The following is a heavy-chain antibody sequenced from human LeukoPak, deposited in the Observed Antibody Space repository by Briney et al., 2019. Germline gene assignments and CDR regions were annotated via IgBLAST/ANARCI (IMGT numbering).Heavy chain of an antibody. Sequence: GESLKISCKASGYSFPDYWIGWVRQMPGEGLELMGIIYPRDSDTRYSPSFQGQVSISADKSISTAYLQWSSLKASDTAMYFCASPRFNGSGLWGQGTMVTVSS. V-gene: IGHV5-51*01. D-gene: IGHD3-10*01. CDR1: GYSFPDYW. CDR2: IYPRDSDT. J-gene: IGHJ3*01. CDR3: ASPRFNGSGL.